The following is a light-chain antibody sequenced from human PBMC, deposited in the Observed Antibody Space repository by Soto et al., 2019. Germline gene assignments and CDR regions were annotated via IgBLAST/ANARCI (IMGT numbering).Light chain of an antibody. J-gene: IGKJ4*01. CDR2: GAS. Sequence: EIVMTQSPATLSVSPGERATLSCRASQSVSTNLAWYQQKPGQAPRLLIYGASTRATGFPARFSGSGSGTEFTLTILSLQSEDFAVYYCQQYNVWPLTFGGGTKVEIK. V-gene: IGKV3-15*01. CDR3: QQYNVWPLT. CDR1: QSVSTN.